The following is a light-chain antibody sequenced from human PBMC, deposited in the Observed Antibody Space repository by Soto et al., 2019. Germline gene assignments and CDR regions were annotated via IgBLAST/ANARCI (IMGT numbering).Light chain of an antibody. Sequence: SLSLATLSVSPGERATLSCRARQTIGSSHLAWYQQKPGQAPRVLIFAASSRATGIPDRFSGSGSGTDFTLTISRLQPEDFAVYYCQQYGGSPQTFGQGTKVDIK. V-gene: IGKV3-20*01. CDR3: QQYGGSPQT. CDR1: QTIGSSH. CDR2: AAS. J-gene: IGKJ1*01.